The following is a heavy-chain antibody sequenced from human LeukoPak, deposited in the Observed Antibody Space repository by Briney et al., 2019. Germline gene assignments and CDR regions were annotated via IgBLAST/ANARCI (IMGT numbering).Heavy chain of an antibody. V-gene: IGHV3-66*01. J-gene: IGHJ4*02. CDR3: ARDPGYRSGADYGNY. D-gene: IGHD4/OR15-4a*01. CDR1: GFSVSNIY. CDR2: IHPGGQI. Sequence: GGSLRLSCAASGFSVSNIYMSWVRQAPGKGLEWVSVIHPGGQIYYAESLKGRFTISRDNSKNTVYLHMNSLRAEDTAVYHCARDPGYRSGADYGNYWGQGTLVTVSS.